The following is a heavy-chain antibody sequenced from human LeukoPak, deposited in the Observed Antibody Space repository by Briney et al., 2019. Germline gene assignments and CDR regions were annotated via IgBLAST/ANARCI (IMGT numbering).Heavy chain of an antibody. CDR2: IYIGGNT. Sequence: GGSLRLSCAASGFTVIANYMSWVRQAPGKGLEWVSVIYIGGNTYYADSVKGRFTISRDNSKNTLYLQMNNLRAEDTAVYYCASGGINMVRGGYYFDYWGQGTLVTVSS. D-gene: IGHD3-10*01. V-gene: IGHV3-53*01. CDR3: ASGGINMVRGGYYFDY. J-gene: IGHJ4*02. CDR1: GFTVIANY.